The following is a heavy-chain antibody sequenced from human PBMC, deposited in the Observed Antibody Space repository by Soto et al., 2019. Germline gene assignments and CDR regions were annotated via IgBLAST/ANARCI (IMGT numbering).Heavy chain of an antibody. J-gene: IGHJ6*03. CDR3: ARDRESLTRVTTGYYYYYMDV. D-gene: IGHD4-17*01. CDR1: GYTFTGYY. Sequence: ASVKVSCKASGYTFTGYYMHWVRQAPGQGLEWMGWINPNSGGTNYAQKFQGWVTMTRDTSISTAYMELSRLRSDDTAVYYCARDRESLTRVTTGYYYYYMDVWGKGTTVTVSS. CDR2: INPNSGGT. V-gene: IGHV1-2*04.